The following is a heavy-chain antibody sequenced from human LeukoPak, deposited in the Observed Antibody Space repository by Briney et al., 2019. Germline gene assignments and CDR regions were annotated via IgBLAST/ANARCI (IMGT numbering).Heavy chain of an antibody. J-gene: IGHJ4*02. D-gene: IGHD2-2*01. V-gene: IGHV3-23*01. CDR1: GFTFSNAW. Sequence: GGSLRLSCAASGFTFSNAWMNWVRQAPGRGLEWVSVISDSGVGTYYTDSVKGRFTISRDNSKNTLYLQMNSLRADDTAVYYCAKGFCSSTSCPQKDWGQGTLVTVSS. CDR3: AKGFCSSTSCPQKD. CDR2: ISDSGVGT.